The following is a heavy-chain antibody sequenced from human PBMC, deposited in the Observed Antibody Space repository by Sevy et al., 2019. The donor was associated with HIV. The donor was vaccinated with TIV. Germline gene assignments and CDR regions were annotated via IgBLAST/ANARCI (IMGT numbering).Heavy chain of an antibody. Sequence: GGSLRLSCAASGFTFSNYGMHWVRQAPGKGLEWVAVISYDGSIKYYAYSVRGRFTISRDNSKNTLYLQMNSLRPEDTTMYFCAKDQGRLLELDYWGQGTLVTVSS. V-gene: IGHV3-30*18. D-gene: IGHD1-7*01. J-gene: IGHJ4*02. CDR1: GFTFSNYG. CDR3: AKDQGRLLELDY. CDR2: ISYDGSIK.